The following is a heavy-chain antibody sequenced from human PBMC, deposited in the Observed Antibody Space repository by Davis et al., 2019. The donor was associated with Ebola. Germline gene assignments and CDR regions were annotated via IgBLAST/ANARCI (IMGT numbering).Heavy chain of an antibody. D-gene: IGHD2-8*01. CDR1: GGSISSSSYY. J-gene: IGHJ4*02. V-gene: IGHV4-61*01. CDR2: IYYSGRT. Sequence: PGGSLRLSCTVSGGSISSSSYYWGWIRQPPGKGLEWIGYIYYSGRTNYNPSLKSRVTISVDTSKKQFSLKLSSVTAADTAIYYCARDTGPYGLIDSWGQGTLVTVSS. CDR3: ARDTGPYGLIDS.